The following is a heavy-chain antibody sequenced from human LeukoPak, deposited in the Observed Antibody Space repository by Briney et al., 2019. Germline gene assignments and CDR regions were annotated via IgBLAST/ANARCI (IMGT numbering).Heavy chain of an antibody. J-gene: IGHJ3*02. V-gene: IGHV1-69*04. CDR1: GGTFSSYA. CDR2: IIPILGIA. CDR3: ARDFLAPYYYGSGSYSEVAFDI. D-gene: IGHD3-10*01. Sequence: VKVSFKASGGTFSSYAISWVRQAPGQGLEWMGRIIPILGIANYAQKFQGRVTITADKSTSTAYMELSSLRSEDTAVYYCARDFLAPYYYGSGSYSEVAFDIWGQGTMVTVSS.